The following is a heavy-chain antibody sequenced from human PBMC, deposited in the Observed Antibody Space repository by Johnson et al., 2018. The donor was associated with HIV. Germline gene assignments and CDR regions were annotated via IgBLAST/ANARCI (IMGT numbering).Heavy chain of an antibody. CDR2: IKSVSDDETK. J-gene: IGHJ3*02. V-gene: IGHV3-15*01. CDR1: GFTFTNAW. Sequence: VQLVESGGGVVQPGRSLRLSCVASGFTFTNAWMSWVRQAPGKGLEWVGRIKSVSDDETKDYGSPVKGRFTISRDDSSNTLYLQMNGLKTEDTAVYYCTTPGDRWYTLVGEAAFDIWGQGTMVTVSS. D-gene: IGHD2-15*01. CDR3: TTPGDRWYTLVGEAAFDI.